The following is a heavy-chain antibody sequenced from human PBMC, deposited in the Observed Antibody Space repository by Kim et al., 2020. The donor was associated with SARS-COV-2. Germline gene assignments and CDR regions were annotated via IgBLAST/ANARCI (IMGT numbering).Heavy chain of an antibody. CDR3: ARDRSYYDSSGYSSNWFDP. Sequence: IRVTISVDTSKNQFSLKLSSVTAADTAVYYCARDRSYYDSSGYSSNWFDPWGQGTLVTVSS. J-gene: IGHJ5*02. D-gene: IGHD3-22*01. V-gene: IGHV4-59*01.